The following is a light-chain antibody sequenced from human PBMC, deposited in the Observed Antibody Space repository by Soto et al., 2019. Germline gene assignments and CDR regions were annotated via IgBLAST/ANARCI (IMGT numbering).Light chain of an antibody. CDR3: GLFTSSATWV. CDR2: DVI. J-gene: IGLJ3*02. CDR1: SSDVGDYEH. Sequence: QSVLTQPPSVSGSPGQSVTISCTVTSSDVGDYEHVSWYQLAPGTAPKLLISDVINRPSGFPDRFSGSKSGNTPSLTISGLQAEDEADYYCGLFTSSATWVFGGGTKLTVL. V-gene: IGLV2-18*01.